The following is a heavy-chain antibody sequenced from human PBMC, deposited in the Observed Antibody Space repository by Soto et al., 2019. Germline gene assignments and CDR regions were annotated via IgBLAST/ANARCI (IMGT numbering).Heavy chain of an antibody. D-gene: IGHD3-9*01. V-gene: IGHV3-23*01. CDR2: ISGSGGST. J-gene: IGHJ5*02. Sequence: GGSLRLSCAASGFTFSSYAMSWVRQAPGKGLEWVSAISGSGGSTYYADSVKGRFTISRDNSKNTLYLQMNSLRAEDTAVYYCAKLQDYDILTGYYQYNWFDPWGQGTLVTVSS. CDR1: GFTFSSYA. CDR3: AKLQDYDILTGYYQYNWFDP.